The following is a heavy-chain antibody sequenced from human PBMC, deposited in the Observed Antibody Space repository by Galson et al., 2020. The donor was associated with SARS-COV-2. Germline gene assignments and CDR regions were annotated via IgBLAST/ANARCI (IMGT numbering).Heavy chain of an antibody. Sequence: GGFLRLYRPASGHAVSSNFMSCVRQTPQRGLEWVSLNYSGGDAYYADSVKGRFTISRDSSTNTLYLQMNSLRAEDSALYFCARERMAGTGDNYFDYWGQGTLVTVSS. CDR2: NYSGGDA. V-gene: IGHV3-53*01. CDR3: ARERMAGTGDNYFDY. D-gene: IGHD6-19*01. J-gene: IGHJ4*02. CDR1: GHAVSSNF.